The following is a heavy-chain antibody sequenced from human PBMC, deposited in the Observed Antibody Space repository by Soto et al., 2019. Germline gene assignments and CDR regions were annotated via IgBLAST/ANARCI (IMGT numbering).Heavy chain of an antibody. CDR3: WGGAAKGIWFDH. CDR2: INAGNGNT. D-gene: IGHD6-13*01. Sequence: QVQLVQSGAEVKKPGASVKVSCKASGYTFTSYAMHWVRQAPGQRLEWMGWINAGNGNTKYSQKFQGRVTITRDTSASTAYKELSSLRTEDTAVYYCWGGAAKGIWFDHWGQGTLVTVSS. V-gene: IGHV1-3*01. J-gene: IGHJ5*02. CDR1: GYTFTSYA.